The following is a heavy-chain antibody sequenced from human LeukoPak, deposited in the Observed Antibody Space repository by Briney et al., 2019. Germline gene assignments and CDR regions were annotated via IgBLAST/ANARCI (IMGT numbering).Heavy chain of an antibody. J-gene: IGHJ4*02. D-gene: IGHD6-19*01. CDR1: GFTFSSYW. CDR3: ARGGAVSAPVLVY. V-gene: IGHV3-74*01. CDR2: INSDGCST. Sequence: PGGSLRLSCAASGFTFSSYWMHWVRQVPGKGLVWVSRINSDGCSTSFADSVKGRFTISRDNAKNTLYLQMNSLRAEDTAVYFCARGGAVSAPVLVYWGQGTLVTISS.